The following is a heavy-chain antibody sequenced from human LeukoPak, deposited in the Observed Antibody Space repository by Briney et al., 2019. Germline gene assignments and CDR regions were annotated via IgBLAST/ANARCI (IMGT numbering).Heavy chain of an antibody. V-gene: IGHV3-74*01. CDR2: NXXGSNT. CDR3: ARDYRVSYGSGSYYNPFDH. D-gene: IGHD3-10*01. J-gene: IGHJ5*02. Sequence: NXXGSNTNYADSVKGRFTISRNNAKNTLYLQMKSLRAEDTAVYYCARDYRVSYGSGSYYNPFDHWGQGTLVTVSS.